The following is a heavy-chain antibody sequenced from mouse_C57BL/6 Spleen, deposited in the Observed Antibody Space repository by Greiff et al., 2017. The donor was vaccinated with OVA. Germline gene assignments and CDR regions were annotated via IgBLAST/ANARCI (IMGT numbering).Heavy chain of an antibody. Sequence: QVTLKESGPGILQPSQSLSLSCSFSGFSLSTFGMGVGWHRQPSGLGLVWLVHIWWDDDTYDNTALKSQLTISKYTAKNQVFLKIANVDTADTATYYCARVTHYYGSSYFDYWGQGTTLTVSS. CDR1: GFSLSTFGMG. D-gene: IGHD1-1*01. CDR2: IWWDDDT. CDR3: ARVTHYYGSSYFDY. J-gene: IGHJ2*01. V-gene: IGHV8-8*01.